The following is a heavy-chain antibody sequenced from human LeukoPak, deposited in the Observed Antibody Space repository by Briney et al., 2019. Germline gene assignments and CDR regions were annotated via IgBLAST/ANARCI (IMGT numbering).Heavy chain of an antibody. J-gene: IGHJ4*02. V-gene: IGHV4-34*01. D-gene: IGHD4-17*01. CDR2: VNHSGYT. CDR3: ARMTTGHDY. CDR1: GTSFSSYY. Sequence: PSETLSLTCGVSGTSFSSYYWSRIRQPPGKGLEWIGEVNHSGYTNTNPSLKSRVTISVDTSNNQFSLRLSSVTAADTAVYFCARMTTGHDYWGQGTLVTVSS.